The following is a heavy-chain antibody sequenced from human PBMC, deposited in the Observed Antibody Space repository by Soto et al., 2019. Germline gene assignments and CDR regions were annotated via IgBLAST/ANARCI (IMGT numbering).Heavy chain of an antibody. D-gene: IGHD2-2*01. J-gene: IGHJ6*04. Sequence: QVQLVQSGAEVKKPGASVKVSCKASGYTFTSYGISWVRQAPGQGLEWMGWISAYNGNTNYAQKLQGRVTMTTDTSTSTAYMELRSLRSDVTAVYYCAGDWIVVVPAAPGMDVWGKGTTVTVSS. CDR1: GYTFTSYG. V-gene: IGHV1-18*01. CDR3: AGDWIVVVPAAPGMDV. CDR2: ISAYNGNT.